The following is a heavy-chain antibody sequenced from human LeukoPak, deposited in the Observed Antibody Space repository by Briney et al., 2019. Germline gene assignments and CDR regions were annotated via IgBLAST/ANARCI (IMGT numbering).Heavy chain of an antibody. CDR2: ISSSSSYT. D-gene: IGHD2-15*01. V-gene: IGHV3-11*03. CDR3: ARSWAGGHFDY. Sequence: GGSLRLSCAASGFTFSDYYMSWIRQAPGKGLEWVSYISSSSSYTNYADSVKGRFTISRDNAKNSLYLQMNSLRAEDTAVCYCARSWAGGHFDYWGQGTLVTVSS. CDR1: GFTFSDYY. J-gene: IGHJ4*02.